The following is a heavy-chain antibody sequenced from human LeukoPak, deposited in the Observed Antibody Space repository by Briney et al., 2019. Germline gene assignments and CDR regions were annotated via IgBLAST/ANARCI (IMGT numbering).Heavy chain of an antibody. D-gene: IGHD1-1*01. CDR3: ARTQLYYYYGMDV. Sequence: PSGTLSLTCAVSGGSISSSNWWSWVRQPPGKGLEWIGEIYHSGSTNYNPSLKSRVTISVDKSKNQFSLKLSSVTAADTAVYYCARTQLYYYYGMDVWGQGTTVTVSS. CDR2: IYHSGST. J-gene: IGHJ6*02. CDR1: GGSISSSNW. V-gene: IGHV4-4*02.